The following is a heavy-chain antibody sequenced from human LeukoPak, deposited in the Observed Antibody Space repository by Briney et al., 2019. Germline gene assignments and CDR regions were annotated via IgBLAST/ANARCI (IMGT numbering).Heavy chain of an antibody. CDR3: AREGNTNYFDY. CDR1: GGSISSYY. J-gene: IGHJ4*02. V-gene: IGHV4-59*01. Sequence: NPSETLSLTCTVSGGSISSYYWSWLRQPPGKGLEWIGYIYYSGSTNYNPSLKSRVTISVDTSKNQFSLKLSSVTAADTAVYYCAREGNTNYFDYWGQGTLVTVSS. CDR2: IYYSGST. D-gene: IGHD2/OR15-2a*01.